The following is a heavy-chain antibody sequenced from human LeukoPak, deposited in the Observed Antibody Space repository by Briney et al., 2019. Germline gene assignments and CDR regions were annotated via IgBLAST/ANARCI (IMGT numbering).Heavy chain of an antibody. J-gene: IGHJ4*02. CDR1: GFTFSSYA. CDR2: ISYDGSNK. Sequence: GGSLRLSCAASGFTFSSYAMSWVRQAPGKGLEWVAVISYDGSNKYYADSVKGRFTISRDNSKNTLYLQTNSLRAEDTAVYYCAKDEQQLGFDYWGQGTLVTVSS. V-gene: IGHV3-30*18. CDR3: AKDEQQLGFDY. D-gene: IGHD6-13*01.